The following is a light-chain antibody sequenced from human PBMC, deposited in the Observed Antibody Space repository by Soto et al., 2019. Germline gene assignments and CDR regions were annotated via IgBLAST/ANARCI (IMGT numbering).Light chain of an antibody. CDR3: QQYNTYST. V-gene: IGKV1-5*01. CDR2: DIS. J-gene: IGKJ2*01. Sequence: DIQMTQSPSTLSASVGDRVTITCRASQSVFKWLAWYQQKPGKAPKLLIYDISSLESGVPSRFSGSGSGTEFTLTISSLQPDDFPTYYCQQYNTYSTFGQGTKLEIK. CDR1: QSVFKW.